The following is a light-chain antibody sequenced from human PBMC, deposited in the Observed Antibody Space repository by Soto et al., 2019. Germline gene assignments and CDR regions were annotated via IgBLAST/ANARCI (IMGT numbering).Light chain of an antibody. CDR3: HHLNGYPIT. J-gene: IGKJ3*01. CDR2: TAS. CDR1: QGIGSY. Sequence: IQLTQSPSSLSASVGDRVTITCRASQGIGSYLAWYQQKPGKVPKLLISTASTLQSGVPSRFSGSGSETDFTLTISSLQPEDFATYDCHHLNGYPITFGPGTKVDLK. V-gene: IGKV1-9*01.